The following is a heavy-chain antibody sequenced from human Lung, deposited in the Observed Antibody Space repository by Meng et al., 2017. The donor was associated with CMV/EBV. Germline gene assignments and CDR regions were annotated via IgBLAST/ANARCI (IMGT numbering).Heavy chain of an antibody. CDR1: GYTFTGYY. Sequence: SVXVSXXASGYTFTGYYMHWVRQAPGQGLEWMGWINPYTGGTNYPQKFQGRVTITRDTSISTAYMDLSRLRSDDTAVYYCARVYYDTSGSSHYFDSWGQGTLVXVSS. D-gene: IGHD3-22*01. V-gene: IGHV1-2*02. J-gene: IGHJ4*02. CDR2: INPYTGGT. CDR3: ARVYYDTSGSSHYFDS.